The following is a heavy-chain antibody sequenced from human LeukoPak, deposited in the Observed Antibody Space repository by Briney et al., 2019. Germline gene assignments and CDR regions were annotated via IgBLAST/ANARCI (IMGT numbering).Heavy chain of an antibody. D-gene: IGHD1-26*01. Sequence: SQTLSLTCTVSGGSISSGGYYWSWIRQHPGKGLEWIGYIYYSGSTYYNPSLKSRVTISVGTSKNQFSLKLSSVTAADTAVYYCAGGSYYVENWFDPWGQGTLVTVSS. V-gene: IGHV4-31*03. CDR2: IYYSGST. CDR1: GGSISSGGYY. CDR3: AGGSYYVENWFDP. J-gene: IGHJ5*02.